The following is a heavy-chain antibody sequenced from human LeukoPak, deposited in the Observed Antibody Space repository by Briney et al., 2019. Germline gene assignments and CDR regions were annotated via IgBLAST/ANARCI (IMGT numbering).Heavy chain of an antibody. CDR3: ARVGLRFLEWYYFDY. J-gene: IGHJ4*02. CDR2: IKQDGSEK. Sequence: GGSLRLSCAASGFTFSSYWMSWVHQAPGKGLEWVANIKQDGSEKYYVDSVKGRFTISRDNAKNSLYLQMNSLRAEDTAVYYCARVGLRFLEWYYFDYWGQGTLVTVSS. V-gene: IGHV3-7*01. D-gene: IGHD3-3*01. CDR1: GFTFSSYW.